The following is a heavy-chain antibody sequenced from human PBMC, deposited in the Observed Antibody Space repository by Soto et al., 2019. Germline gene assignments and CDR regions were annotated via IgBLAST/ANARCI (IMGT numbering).Heavy chain of an antibody. V-gene: IGHV5-51*01. Sequence: RGESLKISCKGSGYTFTTYWIGWVRQMPGKGLEWMGVIYPGDSDTIYSPSFQGQVTLSADKSISTAYLQWRSLQASDTAMYYCVRRPGCSTTTCYRELDYWGRGTLVTVSS. CDR2: IYPGDSDT. CDR1: GYTFTTYW. D-gene: IGHD2-2*01. J-gene: IGHJ4*02. CDR3: VRRPGCSTTTCYRELDY.